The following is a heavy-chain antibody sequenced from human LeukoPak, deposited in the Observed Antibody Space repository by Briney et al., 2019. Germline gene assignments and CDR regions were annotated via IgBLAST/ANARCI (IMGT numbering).Heavy chain of an antibody. CDR1: GFTFSSYS. D-gene: IGHD3-22*01. Sequence: GGSLRLSCAASGFTFSSYSMNWVRQAPGKGLEWVSSISSSSSYIYYADSVKGRFTISRDNAKNSLYLQMNSLRAEDTAVYYCAREVAYYYDSSGYYYGKYFDYWGQGTLVTVSS. CDR3: AREVAYYYDSSGYYYGKYFDY. CDR2: ISSSSSYI. V-gene: IGHV3-21*01. J-gene: IGHJ4*02.